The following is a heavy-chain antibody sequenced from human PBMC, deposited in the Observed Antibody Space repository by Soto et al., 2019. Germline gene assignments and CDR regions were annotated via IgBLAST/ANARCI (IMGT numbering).Heavy chain of an antibody. D-gene: IGHD2-2*02. CDR3: ASTIVVVPAAIVRFDP. CDR2: IIPIFGTA. J-gene: IGHJ5*02. V-gene: IGHV1-69*13. Sequence: SVKVSCKASGGTFSSYAISWVRQAPGQGLEWMGGIIPIFGTANYAQKFQGRVTITADESTSTAYMELSSLRSEDTAVYYCASTIVVVPAAIVRFDPWGQGTLVTVSS. CDR1: GGTFSSYA.